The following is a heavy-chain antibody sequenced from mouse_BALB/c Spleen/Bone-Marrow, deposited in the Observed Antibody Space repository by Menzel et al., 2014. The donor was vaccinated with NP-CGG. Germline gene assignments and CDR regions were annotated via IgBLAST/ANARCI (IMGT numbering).Heavy chain of an antibody. D-gene: IGHD2-4*01. CDR1: GYTFTDYI. CDR3: ARHEEGGYDYDVGSYAMDY. Sequence: VQLQQSGAGLVKPGASVKLSCKASGYTFTDYIIHWVKQRSGQGLEWIGWFYPGSNSIKYNEKFKDKATLTADKSSSTGYMELSRLTSEDSAVYFCARHEEGGYDYDVGSYAMDYWGQGTSVTVSS. J-gene: IGHJ4*01. CDR2: FYPGSNSI. V-gene: IGHV1-62-2*01.